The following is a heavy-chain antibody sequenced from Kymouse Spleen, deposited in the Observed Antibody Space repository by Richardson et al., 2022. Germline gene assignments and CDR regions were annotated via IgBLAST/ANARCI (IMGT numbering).Heavy chain of an antibody. V-gene: IGHV3-21*03. CDR2: ISSSSSYI. Sequence: EVQLVESGGGLVKPGGSLRLSCAASGFTFSSYSMNWVRQAPGKGLEWVSSISSSSSYIYYADSVKGRFTISRDNAKNSLYLQMNSLRAEDTAVYYCARDRAFYDILTGYCTHWGQGTLVTVSS. CDR1: GFTFSSYS. CDR3: ARDRAFYDILTGYCTH. D-gene: IGHD3-9*01. J-gene: IGHJ4*02.